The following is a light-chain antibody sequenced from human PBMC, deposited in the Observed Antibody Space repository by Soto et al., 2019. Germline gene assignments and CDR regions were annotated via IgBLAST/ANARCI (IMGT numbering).Light chain of an antibody. CDR3: QQANSFPLT. V-gene: IGKV1-12*01. Sequence: DLQMTQSPSSVSASVGDRVTITCRASQGSGSWLAWYQQKPGQAPKLLIYGASSLQSGVTSRFSGSGSGPDFTLTISSLQPEDFATYYCQQANSFPLTFGGGTKVEIK. J-gene: IGKJ4*01. CDR2: GAS. CDR1: QGSGSW.